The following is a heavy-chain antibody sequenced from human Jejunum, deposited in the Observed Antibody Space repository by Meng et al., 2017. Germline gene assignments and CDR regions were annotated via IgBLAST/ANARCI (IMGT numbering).Heavy chain of an antibody. CDR2: IYPGDSDT. D-gene: IGHD3-10*01. J-gene: IGHJ5*02. V-gene: IGHV5-51*01. CDR3: ARHRGTLVREHWFDP. Sequence: GESLKISCQASGYSFTSYWIGWVRQMPGKGLEWMGIIYPGDSDTRCSPSFEGQVTISADKSISTAYLQWSSLQASDTAMYYCARHRGTLVREHWFDPWGQGTLVTVSS. CDR1: GYSFTSYW.